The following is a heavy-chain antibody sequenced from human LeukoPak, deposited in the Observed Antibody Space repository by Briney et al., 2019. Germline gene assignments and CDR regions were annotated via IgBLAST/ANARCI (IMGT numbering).Heavy chain of an antibody. CDR2: ITNSSSNI. V-gene: IGHV3-48*01. J-gene: IGHJ4*02. CDR1: GVTLSSYD. Sequence: GGSLRLSCGVSGVTLSSYDMNWVSQAPRKGLEEVSYITNSSSNIYYADSVKGRFTISRDNAKNSLYLQMNSLRVEDTAVYYCAREASSGWHYFDYWGQGTLVTVSS. CDR3: AREASSGWHYFDY. D-gene: IGHD6-19*01.